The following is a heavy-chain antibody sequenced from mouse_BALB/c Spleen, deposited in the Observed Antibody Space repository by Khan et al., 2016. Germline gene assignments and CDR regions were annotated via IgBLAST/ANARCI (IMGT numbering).Heavy chain of an antibody. CDR2: IDPANGNT. J-gene: IGHJ2*01. V-gene: IGHV14-3*02. D-gene: IGHD1-2*01. CDR1: GFNIKDTY. CDR3: ARAGYDYFDY. Sequence: VQLQQPGAELVKPGASVKLSCTASGFNIKDTYMHWVKQRPEQGLEWIGRIDPANGNTKYDAKFQGKATITADTSSNTAYLQLSRLTSEDTAVYYCARAGYDYFDYWGQGTTLTVSS.